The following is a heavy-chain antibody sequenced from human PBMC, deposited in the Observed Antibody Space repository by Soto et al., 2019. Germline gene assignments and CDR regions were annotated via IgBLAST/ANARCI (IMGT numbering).Heavy chain of an antibody. Sequence: QVQLQQWGAGLLKPSETLSLTCAVYGGSFSGYYWSWIRQPPGKGLEWIGEINHSGSTNYNPSLKSRVTISVDTSKNQFSLKLSSVITADTAVYYCARGPFDDYLDYWGQGTLVTVSS. CDR2: INHSGST. CDR3: ARGPFDDYLDY. CDR1: GGSFSGYY. V-gene: IGHV4-34*01. D-gene: IGHD3-16*01. J-gene: IGHJ4*02.